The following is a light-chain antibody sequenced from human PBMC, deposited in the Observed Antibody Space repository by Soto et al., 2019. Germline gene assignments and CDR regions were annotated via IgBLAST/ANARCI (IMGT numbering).Light chain of an antibody. CDR2: DAS. J-gene: IGKJ1*01. CDR1: QTISSW. CDR3: QQYDSYSRT. Sequence: IQMTQSPSTLSESVGDRATITCRASQTISSWLAWYQQKPGKAPTLLIYDASTLERGVPSRFSGTGSGTEFTLTISSLQPDEFATYYCQQYDSYSRTVGQGTKV. V-gene: IGKV1-5*01.